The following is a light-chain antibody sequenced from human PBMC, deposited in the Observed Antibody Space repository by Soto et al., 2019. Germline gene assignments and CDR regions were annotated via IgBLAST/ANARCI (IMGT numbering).Light chain of an antibody. Sequence: EIVLTQSPGTLSLSPGERATLSCRASQSVSSSYLAWYQQKPGQAPMLLIYGASSRATGIPDRFSGGGSGTDFTLTISRLEPEDFAVYYCQQYGSSPPLTFGGGTKVEIK. J-gene: IGKJ4*01. CDR1: QSVSSSY. V-gene: IGKV3-20*01. CDR3: QQYGSSPPLT. CDR2: GAS.